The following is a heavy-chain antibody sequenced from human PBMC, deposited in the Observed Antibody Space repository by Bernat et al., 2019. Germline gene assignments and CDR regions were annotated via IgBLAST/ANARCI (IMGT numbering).Heavy chain of an antibody. J-gene: IGHJ4*02. CDR2: INQDGSDK. CDR3: ARSPATGTVDY. V-gene: IGHV3-7*03. Sequence: EVQLVESRGDLVQPGGSLRLSCAASGFTFNNYWMSWVRQAPGKGLEWVANINQDGSDKYYVDSVRGRFTISRDNAKNSLFLQMNSLRAEDTAMYYCARSPATGTVDYWGQGTLVTVSS. D-gene: IGHD1-1*01. CDR1: GFTFNNYW.